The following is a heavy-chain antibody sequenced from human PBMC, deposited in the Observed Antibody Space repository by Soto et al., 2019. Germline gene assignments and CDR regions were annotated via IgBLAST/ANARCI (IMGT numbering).Heavy chain of an antibody. V-gene: IGHV3-30*18. Sequence: QVQLVESGGGVVQPGRSLRLSCAASGFTFSSYGMHWVRQAPGKGLEWVAVISYDGSNKYYADSVKGRFTISRDNSKNTLYLQMNSLRAEDTAVYYCAKVEYCSGGSCYHFDYWGQGTLVTVSP. CDR1: GFTFSSYG. D-gene: IGHD2-15*01. CDR2: ISYDGSNK. J-gene: IGHJ4*02. CDR3: AKVEYCSGGSCYHFDY.